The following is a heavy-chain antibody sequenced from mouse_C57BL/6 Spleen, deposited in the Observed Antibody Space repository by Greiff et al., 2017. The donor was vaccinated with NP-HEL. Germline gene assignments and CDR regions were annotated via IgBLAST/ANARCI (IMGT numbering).Heavy chain of an antibody. V-gene: IGHV10-1*01. CDR3: VRHDDYDVLYYAMDY. J-gene: IGHJ4*01. D-gene: IGHD2-4*01. CDR1: GFSFNTYA. Sequence: EVQLVESGGGLVQPKGSLKLSCAASGFSFNTYAMNWVRQAPGKGLEWVARIRSKSNNYATYYADSVKDRFTISRDDSESMLYLQMNNLKTEDTAMYYCVRHDDYDVLYYAMDYWGQGTSVTVSS. CDR2: IRSKSNNYAT.